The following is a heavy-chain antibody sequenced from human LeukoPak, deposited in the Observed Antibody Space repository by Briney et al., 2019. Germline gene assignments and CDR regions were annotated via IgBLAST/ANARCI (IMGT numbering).Heavy chain of an antibody. V-gene: IGHV4-39*07. J-gene: IGHJ5*02. Sequence: PSETLSLTCTVSGGSISSSSYYWGWIRQPPGKGLEWIGSIYYSGSTNYNPSLKSRVTISVDTSKNQFSLKLSSVTAADTAVYYCARGTRITMVRGVPPWWFDPWGQGTLVTVSS. CDR2: IYYSGST. CDR1: GGSISSSSYY. D-gene: IGHD3-10*01. CDR3: ARGTRITMVRGVPPWWFDP.